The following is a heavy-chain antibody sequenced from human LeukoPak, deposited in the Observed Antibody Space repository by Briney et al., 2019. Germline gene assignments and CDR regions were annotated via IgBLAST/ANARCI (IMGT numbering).Heavy chain of an antibody. CDR2: NFTSGSA. CDR1: SDSISTYD. Sequence: SETLSLTCSVSSDSISTYDWSWIRQPAGKGLECLGQNFTSGSATYNSSLKSRLTMSVEKPKNQVSLKLISVTAADTALYYCARHSPSGWYFFDFWGRGTLVTVSS. V-gene: IGHV4-4*07. D-gene: IGHD6-19*01. CDR3: ARHSPSGWYFFDF. J-gene: IGHJ4*02.